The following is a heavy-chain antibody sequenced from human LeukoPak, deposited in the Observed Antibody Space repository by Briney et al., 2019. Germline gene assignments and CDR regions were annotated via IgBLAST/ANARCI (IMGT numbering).Heavy chain of an antibody. CDR3: AGFRQQLENWYFDL. D-gene: IGHD6-13*01. J-gene: IGHJ2*01. CDR1: GGSVSSGSYY. Sequence: SETLSPTCTVSGGSVSSGSYYWSWIRQPPGKGLEWIGYIYYSGSTNYNPSLKSRVTISVDTSKNQFSLKLSSVTAADTAVYHCAGFRQQLENWYFDLWGRGTLVTVSS. V-gene: IGHV4-61*01. CDR2: IYYSGST.